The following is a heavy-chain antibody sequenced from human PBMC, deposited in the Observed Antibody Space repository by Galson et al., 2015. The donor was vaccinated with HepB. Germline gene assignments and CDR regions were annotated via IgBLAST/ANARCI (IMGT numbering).Heavy chain of an antibody. CDR1: GYTFSSYD. D-gene: IGHD6-19*01. CDR2: MTPNSGNT. CDR3: ARYIAVPGREYYFDS. V-gene: IGHV1-8*01. Sequence: SVKVSCKASGYTFSSYDINWVRQATGQGLEWMGWMTPNSGNTGSAQKFQGRVTMARNTSISTAYLELTSLRSEDTAVYYCARYIAVPGREYYFDSWGQGTLVTVSS. J-gene: IGHJ4*02.